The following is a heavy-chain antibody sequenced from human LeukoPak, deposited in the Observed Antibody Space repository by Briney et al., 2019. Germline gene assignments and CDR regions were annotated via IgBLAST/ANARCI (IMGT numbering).Heavy chain of an antibody. V-gene: IGHV4-61*05. CDR2: IYTSGST. CDR3: ARLGHYYYYMDV. Sequence: PSETLSLTCSVSDDSVSSTSYYWGWIRQPPGKGLEWIGYIYTSGSTNYNPSLKSRVTISVDTSKNQFSLKLSSVTAADTAVYYCARLGHYYYYMDVWGKGTTVTVSS. J-gene: IGHJ6*03. CDR1: DDSVSSTSYY.